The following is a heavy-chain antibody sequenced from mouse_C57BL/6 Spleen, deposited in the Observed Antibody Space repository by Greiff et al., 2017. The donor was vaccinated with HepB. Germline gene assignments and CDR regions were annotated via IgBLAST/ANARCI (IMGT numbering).Heavy chain of an antibody. J-gene: IGHJ4*01. CDR3: AKEDYYGDYYAMDY. Sequence: QVQLKESGPGLVQPSQRLSITCTVSGFSLTSYGVHWVRQSPGKGLEWLGVIWRGGSTDYNAAFMSRLSITKDNSKSQVFFKMNSLQADDTAIHYCAKEDYYGDYYAMDYWGQGTSVTVS. V-gene: IGHV2-5*01. D-gene: IGHD1-1*01. CDR1: GFSLTSYG. CDR2: IWRGGST.